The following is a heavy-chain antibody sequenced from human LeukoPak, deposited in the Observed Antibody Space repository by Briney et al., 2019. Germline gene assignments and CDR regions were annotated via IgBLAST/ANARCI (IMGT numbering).Heavy chain of an antibody. CDR3: ARADPNASGYFYRFNWFDP. D-gene: IGHD3-10*01. V-gene: IGHV4-59*01. Sequence: PSETLSLTCTVSGGSMSSYYWNWVRQPPGKGLEWIGNIYSSGSTDYNPSLKSRVTISLDTSKFQFSLRLNSVTAADTAVYYCARADPNASGYFYRFNWFDPWGQGTLVTASS. CDR2: IYSSGST. CDR1: GGSMSSYY. J-gene: IGHJ5*02.